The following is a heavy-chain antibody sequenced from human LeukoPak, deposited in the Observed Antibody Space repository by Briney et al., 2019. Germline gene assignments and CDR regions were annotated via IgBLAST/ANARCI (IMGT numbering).Heavy chain of an antibody. J-gene: IGHJ4*02. V-gene: IGHV4-59*08. CDR1: DGSISGYY. CDR3: ARHFHCSGGSCPDYFDY. D-gene: IGHD2-15*01. Sequence: SETLSLTCTVSDGSISGYYWSWIRQPPGKGLEWIGYIYYSGSTKYNPSLKSRVTISVDTSKTQFSLKLSSVAAADTAVYYCARHFHCSGGSCPDYFDYWGQGALVTVSS. CDR2: IYYSGST.